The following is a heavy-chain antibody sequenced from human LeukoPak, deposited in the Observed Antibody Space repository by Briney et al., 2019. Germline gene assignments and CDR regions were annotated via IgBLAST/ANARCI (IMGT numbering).Heavy chain of an antibody. CDR2: IDTDGSST. CDR1: GFTFSSYW. Sequence: GGSLRLSCAASGFTFSSYWMHWVRQAPGKGLVWVSRIDTDGSSTIYADSVKGRFTISRDNAKNTLYLQMNSLRAEDTAVYYCARGTYSYGDYWGQGTLVTVSS. V-gene: IGHV3-74*01. CDR3: ARGTYSYGDY. D-gene: IGHD5-18*01. J-gene: IGHJ4*02.